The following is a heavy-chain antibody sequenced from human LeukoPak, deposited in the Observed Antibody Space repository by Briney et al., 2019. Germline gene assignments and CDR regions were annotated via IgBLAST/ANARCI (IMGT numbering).Heavy chain of an antibody. V-gene: IGHV3-7*01. Sequence: GGSLRLSCAASGFTFSNYWMSWVRQAPGKGLKWVANIKEDGSEKYYADSVKGRFTISRDNSKNTLYLQMNSLRAEDTAVYYCAKDSNTAMSFLGGQGTLATVSS. J-gene: IGHJ4*02. CDR2: IKEDGSEK. CDR1: GFTFSNYW. D-gene: IGHD5-18*01. CDR3: AKDSNTAMSFL.